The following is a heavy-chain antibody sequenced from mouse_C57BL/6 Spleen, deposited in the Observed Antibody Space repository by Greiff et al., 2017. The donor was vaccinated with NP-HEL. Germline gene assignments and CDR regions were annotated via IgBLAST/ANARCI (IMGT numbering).Heavy chain of an antibody. Sequence: VQLQQSGAELVRPGASVTLSCKASGYTFTDYEMHWVKQTPVHGLEWIGAIDPETGGTAYNQKFKGKAILTADKSSSTAYMELRSLTSEDSAVYYCTRSVPMNWYFDVWGTGTTVTVSS. J-gene: IGHJ1*03. D-gene: IGHD2-3*01. CDR3: TRSVPMNWYFDV. V-gene: IGHV1-15*01. CDR1: GYTFTDYE. CDR2: IDPETGGT.